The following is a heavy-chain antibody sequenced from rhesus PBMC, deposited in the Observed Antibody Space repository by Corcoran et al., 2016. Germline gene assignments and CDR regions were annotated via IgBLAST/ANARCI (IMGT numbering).Heavy chain of an antibody. J-gene: IGHJ4*01. D-gene: IGHD3-16*01. CDR1: GYSISRGYG. CDR2: IGGSSGST. V-gene: IGHV4-127*01. CDR3: ARGGSYYSARLGPFDY. Sequence: QVQLQESGPGLVKPSETLSLTCAVSGYSISRGYGWSWIRQPPGQGRGWIGYIGGSSGSTNYNPSLKSRVTISKDTSKNQFSLKLSSVTAADTAVYYCARGGSYYSARLGPFDYWGQGVLVTVSS.